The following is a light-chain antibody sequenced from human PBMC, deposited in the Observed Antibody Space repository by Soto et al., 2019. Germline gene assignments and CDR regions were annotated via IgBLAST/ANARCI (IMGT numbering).Light chain of an antibody. J-gene: IGKJ4*01. CDR2: DAS. Sequence: EIVLTQSPATLSLSPGERATLSSRASQSVSSYLAWYQQKPGQAPRLLIYDASNRATGIPARFSGSGSGTDFTSTISSLETEDFVGYYCQQRSNWLTFGGGTKVEIK. CDR3: QQRSNWLT. CDR1: QSVSSY. V-gene: IGKV3-11*01.